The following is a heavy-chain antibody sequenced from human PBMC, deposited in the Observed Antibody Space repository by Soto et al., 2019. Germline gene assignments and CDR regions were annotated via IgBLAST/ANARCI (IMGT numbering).Heavy chain of an antibody. CDR2: IRSKANSYAT. D-gene: IGHD2-2*01. Sequence: PGGSLRLSCAASGFTFSGSAMHWVRQASGKGLEWVGRIRSKANSYATAYAASVKGRFTISRDDSKNTAYLQMNSLKTEDTAVYYCTTYCISTSCNDYWGQGTLVTVSS. CDR3: TTYCISTSCNDY. V-gene: IGHV3-73*01. CDR1: GFTFSGSA. J-gene: IGHJ4*02.